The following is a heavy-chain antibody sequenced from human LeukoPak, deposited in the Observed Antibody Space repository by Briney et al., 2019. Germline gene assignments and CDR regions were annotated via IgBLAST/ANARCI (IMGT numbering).Heavy chain of an antibody. CDR2: INHSGGT. CDR1: GGSFSGHY. V-gene: IGHV4-34*01. D-gene: IGHD3-10*01. CDR3: ARGIAMVRGVIPWDGDYYYMDV. J-gene: IGHJ6*03. Sequence: SETLSLTCAVYGGSFSGHYWSWIRQPPGKGLEWIGEINHSGGTNYNPSLKRRVIISVDTSQNQFSLKLSSVTAADTAVYYCARGIAMVRGVIPWDGDYYYMDVWGKGTTVTVSS.